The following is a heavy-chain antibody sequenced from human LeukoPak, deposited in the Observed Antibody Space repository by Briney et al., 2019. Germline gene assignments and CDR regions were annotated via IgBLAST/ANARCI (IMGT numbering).Heavy chain of an antibody. V-gene: IGHV4-4*02. D-gene: IGHD1-26*01. CDR3: ARGAPRGPIVGARAAFDI. Sequence: SETLSLTCAVSGGSISSSNWWSWVRQPPGKGLEWIGEIFHSGGTNYNSSLRSRVTISVDKSKSQFSLKLSSVTAADTAVYYCARGAPRGPIVGARAAFDIWGQGTMVTVSS. J-gene: IGHJ3*02. CDR1: GGSISSSNW. CDR2: IFHSGGT.